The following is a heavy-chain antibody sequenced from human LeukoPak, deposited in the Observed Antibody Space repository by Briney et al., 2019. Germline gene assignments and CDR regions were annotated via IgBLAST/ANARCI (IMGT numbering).Heavy chain of an antibody. CDR1: KDTFTIYD. J-gene: IGHJ4*02. CDR3: ARSTMGARRTYDY. V-gene: IGHV1-8*01. D-gene: IGHD1-26*01. CDR2: MNPNSGNT. Sequence: ASVKVSCKASKDTFTIYDVNWVRQATGLGLEWMGWMNPNSGNTGYAQKFQGRVTMTMNSSINTAYMELTSLTSEDTAVYYCARSTMGARRTYDYWGQGTLVTVPS.